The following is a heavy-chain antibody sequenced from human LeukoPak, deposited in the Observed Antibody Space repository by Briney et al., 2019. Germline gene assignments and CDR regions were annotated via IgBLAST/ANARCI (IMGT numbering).Heavy chain of an antibody. Sequence: SETLSLTCAVYGVSLSDYYWSWIRQPPGKGLEWSAEINHSGSTKYNPSLRSRVTISVDTSNSQFSLKLSSVTAADTAVYYCARDGRYSGYDPSTQIDYWGQGTLVTVSS. CDR2: INHSGST. CDR1: GVSLSDYY. J-gene: IGHJ4*02. D-gene: IGHD5-12*01. V-gene: IGHV4-34*01. CDR3: ARDGRYSGYDPSTQIDY.